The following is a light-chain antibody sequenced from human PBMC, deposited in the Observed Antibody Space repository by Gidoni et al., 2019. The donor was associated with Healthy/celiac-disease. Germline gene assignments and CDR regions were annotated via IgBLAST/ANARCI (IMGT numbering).Light chain of an antibody. CDR1: QSVSSY. V-gene: IGKV3-11*01. J-gene: IGKJ4*01. Sequence: EIVLTQSTATLSLSPGARATLPGRASQSVSSYLASYQQKPGQAPRLLIYDASNRATGIPARFSGSGSGTDFTLTISSLETEDFAVYYCQQRSNWPPTFGGGTKVEIK. CDR3: QQRSNWPPT. CDR2: DAS.